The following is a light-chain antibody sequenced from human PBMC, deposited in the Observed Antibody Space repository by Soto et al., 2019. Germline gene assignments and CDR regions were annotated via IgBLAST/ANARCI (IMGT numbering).Light chain of an antibody. Sequence: QSALTQPASVSGSPGQSITISCTGINSDVGGYNYVSWYQQHPGKAPKFMIYEVSNRPSGISNRFSGSKSGNTASLTISGLQAEDEADHYCSSYTSSSFWVFGGGTQLTVL. CDR3: SSYTSSSFWV. CDR2: EVS. J-gene: IGLJ3*02. V-gene: IGLV2-14*01. CDR1: NSDVGGYNY.